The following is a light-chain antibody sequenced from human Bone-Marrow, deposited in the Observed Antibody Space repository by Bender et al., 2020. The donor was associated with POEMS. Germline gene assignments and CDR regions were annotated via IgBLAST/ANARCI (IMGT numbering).Light chain of an antibody. Sequence: QSVLTQSASVSGSPGQSITISCTGTSSDVGSYNFVSWYQQYPGKAPKLMIYEGSKRPSGASNRFSGSKSGNTASLTISGLQAEDAADYYCCSYAGSTNYVIFGGGTKLTVL. V-gene: IGLV2-23*01. J-gene: IGLJ2*01. CDR2: EGS. CDR1: SSDVGSYNF. CDR3: CSYAGSTNYVI.